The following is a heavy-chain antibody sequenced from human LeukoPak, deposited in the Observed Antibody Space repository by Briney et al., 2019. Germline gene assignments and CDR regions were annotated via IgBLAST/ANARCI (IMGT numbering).Heavy chain of an antibody. Sequence: PGGSLRLSCAASGFTLSSNYMSWVRQAPGKGLEWVSIIYSSGSTYYADSVKGRFTISRDNSKNTLYLQMNSLRDEDTAVYYCARHLSGDDTWGQGTMVTVSS. V-gene: IGHV3-53*01. CDR3: ARHLSGDDT. D-gene: IGHD6-25*01. CDR2: IYSSGST. CDR1: GFTLSSNY. J-gene: IGHJ3*01.